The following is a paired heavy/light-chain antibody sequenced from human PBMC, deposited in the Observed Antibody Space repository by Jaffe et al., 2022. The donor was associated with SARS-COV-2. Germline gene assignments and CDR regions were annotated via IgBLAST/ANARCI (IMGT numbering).Heavy chain of an antibody. CDR3: IKEASPGGLDY. Sequence: EVQLVESGGGVVQPGRSLRLSCVASGFTSYDYAMHWIRQAPGKGLEWVSGIDWHSAQTGYGDSVRGRFTISRENAKNSLYLQMNNLRPDDTALYYCIKEASPGGLDYWGQGTLVTVSS. V-gene: IGHV3-9*02. D-gene: IGHD2-15*01. CDR2: IDWHSAQT. CDR1: GFTSYDYA. J-gene: IGHJ4*02.
Light chain of an antibody. J-gene: IGKJ2*01. CDR2: KVS. Sequence: DVVMTQSPLSLPVTLGQPASISCRSSQSLVYSDGNTYLNWFHQRPGQSPRRLIYKVSNRDSGVPDRFSGSGSGTDFTLKISRVEAEDVGIYYCMQATHWPYTFGQGTKLEIK. CDR1: QSLVYSDGNTY. CDR3: MQATHWPYT. V-gene: IGKV2-30*01.